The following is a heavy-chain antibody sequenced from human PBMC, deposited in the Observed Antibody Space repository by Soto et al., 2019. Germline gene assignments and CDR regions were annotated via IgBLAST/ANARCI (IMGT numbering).Heavy chain of an antibody. D-gene: IGHD6-25*01. J-gene: IGHJ5*02. CDR2: ISSSGSTI. V-gene: IGHV3-11*01. CDR3: ARAQNKGARRLFDP. CDR1: GFTFSDYY. Sequence: GGSLRLSCAASGFTFSDYYMSWIRQAPGKGLEWVSYISSSGSTIYYADSVKGRFTISRDNAKNSLYLQMNSLRAEDTAVYYCARAQNKGARRLFDPWGQGTLVTVSS.